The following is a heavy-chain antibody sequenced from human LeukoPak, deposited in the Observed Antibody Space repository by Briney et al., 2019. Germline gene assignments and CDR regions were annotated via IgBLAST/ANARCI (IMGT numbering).Heavy chain of an antibody. V-gene: IGHV3-23*01. CDR2: ISGSGGST. J-gene: IGHJ4*02. D-gene: IGHD6-19*01. Sequence: PGGSLRLSCAASGFSFSSYAMSWVRQAPGKGLEWVSAISGSGGSTYYADSVKGRFTISRDSSKNTLYLQMNSLRADDTAVYYCAPTTGYSSGWYWGQGTLVTVSS. CDR1: GFSFSSYA. CDR3: APTTGYSSGWY.